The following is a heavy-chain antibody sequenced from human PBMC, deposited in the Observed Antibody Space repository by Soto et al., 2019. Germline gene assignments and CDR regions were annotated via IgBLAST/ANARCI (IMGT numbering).Heavy chain of an antibody. D-gene: IGHD3-16*01. CDR2: IFDNGDV. CDR1: GVSSTSFY. Sequence: SETLSLTCTVSGVSSTSFYWSWIRQSPGKGLEWIGYIFDNGDVKYNPSLMSRLTMSIDMSKNEFSLRLKSVTAADTAMYYCARGWGSKWYYFDSWGEGTLVTVSS. J-gene: IGHJ4*02. CDR3: ARGWGSKWYYFDS. V-gene: IGHV4-59*01.